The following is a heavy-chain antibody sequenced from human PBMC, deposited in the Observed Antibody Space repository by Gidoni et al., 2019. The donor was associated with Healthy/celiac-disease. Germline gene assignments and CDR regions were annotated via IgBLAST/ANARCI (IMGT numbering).Heavy chain of an antibody. CDR3: ARDCSSTSCSSEGPFDY. CDR1: GYTFTSYG. CDR2: ISAYNGNT. J-gene: IGHJ4*02. D-gene: IGHD2-2*01. V-gene: IGHV1-18*01. Sequence: QVQLVQSGAEVKKPGASVKVSCKASGYTFTSYGISWVRQAPGQGLEWMGWISAYNGNTNYAQKLQGRVTMTTDTSTSTAYMELRSLRSDDTAVYYCARDCSSTSCSSEGPFDYWGQGTLVTVSS.